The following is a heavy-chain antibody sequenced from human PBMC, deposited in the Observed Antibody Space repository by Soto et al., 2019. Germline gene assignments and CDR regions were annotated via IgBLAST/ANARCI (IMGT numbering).Heavy chain of an antibody. J-gene: IGHJ6*02. CDR1: GGSISSSNW. Sequence: QVQLQESGPGLVKPSGTLSLTCAVSGGSISSSNWWSWVRQPPGKGLEWIGEIYHSGSTNYNPSRKRRVTISVDKSKTQYCLKLSSVTAADTAVYYCARVSGSYYDGMDVWGQGTTVTVSS. D-gene: IGHD1-26*01. CDR3: ARVSGSYYDGMDV. V-gene: IGHV4-4*02. CDR2: IYHSGST.